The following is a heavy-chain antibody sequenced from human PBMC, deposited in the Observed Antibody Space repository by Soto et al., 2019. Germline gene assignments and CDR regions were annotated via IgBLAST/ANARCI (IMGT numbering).Heavy chain of an antibody. CDR1: GGTFSSYA. V-gene: IGHV1-69*13. CDR3: ARARIPSVVVTAGAYYYYGMDV. D-gene: IGHD2-21*02. J-gene: IGHJ6*02. CDR2: IIPIFGTA. Sequence: SVKVSCKASGGTFSSYAISWVRQAPGQGLEWMGGIIPIFGTANYAQKFQGRVTITADESTSTAYMELSSLRSEDTAVYYCARARIPSVVVTAGAYYYYGMDVWGQGTTVTVSS.